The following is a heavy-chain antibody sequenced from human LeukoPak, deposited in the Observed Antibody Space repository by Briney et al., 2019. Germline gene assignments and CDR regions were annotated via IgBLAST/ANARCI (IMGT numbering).Heavy chain of an antibody. D-gene: IGHD2-2*01. V-gene: IGHV3-23*01. CDR2: ISGSGGST. CDR1: GFTFSSYA. J-gene: IGHJ4*02. CDR3: AKDDPDIVVVPAAIGY. Sequence: GGSLRLSCAASGFTFSSYAMSWVRQAPGKGLEWVSAISGSGGSTYYADSVKGRFTISRDNSKNTLYLQMNSLRAEDTAVYYCAKDDPDIVVVPAAIGYWGQGTLVTVSS.